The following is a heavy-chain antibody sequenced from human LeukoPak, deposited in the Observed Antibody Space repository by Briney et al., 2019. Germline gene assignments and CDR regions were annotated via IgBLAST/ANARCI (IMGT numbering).Heavy chain of an antibody. V-gene: IGHV3-48*02. CDR3: ARSGYGSSWYFFDY. Sequence: GGSLRLSCAASGFIFSTYSINWVRQAPGKGLEWVSHISSSSSSIYYADSVKGRFTISRDNAKNSLYLRMNSLRDEDTAVYYCARSGYGSSWYFFDYWGQGTLVTVSP. CDR1: GFIFSTYS. J-gene: IGHJ4*02. CDR2: ISSSSSSI. D-gene: IGHD6-13*01.